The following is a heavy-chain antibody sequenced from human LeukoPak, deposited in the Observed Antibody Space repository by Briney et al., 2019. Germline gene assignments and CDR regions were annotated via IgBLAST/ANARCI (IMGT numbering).Heavy chain of an antibody. J-gene: IGHJ6*03. CDR3: AKEGLVGNYYGSGSYYNVHYYYYMDV. CDR2: ITTSSGRT. Sequence: QPGGSLRLSCAASGFTFSSHVISWVRQTPGKVLEWVSAITTSSGRTYYADSVKGRFSISRDNSKNTVYLQINSLRAEDTAVYYCAKEGLVGNYYGSGSYYNVHYYYYMDVWGKGTTVTISS. V-gene: IGHV3-23*01. D-gene: IGHD3-10*01. CDR1: GFTFSSHV.